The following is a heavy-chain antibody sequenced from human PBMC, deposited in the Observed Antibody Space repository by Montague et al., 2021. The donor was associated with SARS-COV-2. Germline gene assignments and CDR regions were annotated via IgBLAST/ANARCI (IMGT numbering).Heavy chain of an antibody. Sequence: SETRSLTCTVSGGSVSRISSHWGWIRQPPGKGLEYIGSFYYAGGTQYNPSLKSRVTMSVDTSNDQFSLKMNSVTAADTAVYFCARLYGSSFDYWGQGTLVTVSS. CDR2: FYYAGGT. J-gene: IGHJ4*02. D-gene: IGHD4-17*01. CDR1: GGSVSRISSH. CDR3: ARLYGSSFDY. V-gene: IGHV4-39*01.